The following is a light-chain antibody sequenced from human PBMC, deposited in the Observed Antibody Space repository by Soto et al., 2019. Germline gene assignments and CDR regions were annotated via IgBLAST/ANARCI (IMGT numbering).Light chain of an antibody. J-gene: IGKJ2*01. V-gene: IGKV1-39*01. CDR1: QSINRY. CDR3: QQSYNTPRT. Sequence: DIQMTQSPWSLSASVGDRVTITCRASQSINRYLNWYQQKPGKAPKLLIYAASSLQSGVPSRLSGSGSGTDFTLTISSLQPEDFATYYCQQSYNTPRTFGQGTNLEIK. CDR2: AAS.